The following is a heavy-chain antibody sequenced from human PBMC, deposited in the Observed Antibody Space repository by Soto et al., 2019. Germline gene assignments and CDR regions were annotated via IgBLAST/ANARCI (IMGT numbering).Heavy chain of an antibody. D-gene: IGHD3-22*01. CDR2: IIPIFGTA. CDR1: GGTFSSYA. CDR3: AEGQFRDTTIVVVPYGMDV. Sequence: SVKVSCKASGGTFSSYAISWVRQAPGQGLEWMGGIIPIFGTANYAQKFQGRVTITADESTSTAYMELSSLRSEDTAVYYCAEGQFRDTTIVVVPYGMDVWGQGTTVTVSS. V-gene: IGHV1-69*13. J-gene: IGHJ6*02.